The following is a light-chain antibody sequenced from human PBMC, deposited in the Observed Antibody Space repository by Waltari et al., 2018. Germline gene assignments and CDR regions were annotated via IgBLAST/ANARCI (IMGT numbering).Light chain of an antibody. Sequence: IVLTKSPATLSFSPGERATLPFRASQSVSSYLAWYQQKPGQTPRLLIYDTSFRAAGIPDRFSGRGSGTDFTLTISSVEPEDSAVYYCQQRRNWPRLFTFGGGTKVEIK. CDR2: DTS. CDR1: QSVSSY. J-gene: IGKJ4*01. V-gene: IGKV3-11*01. CDR3: QQRRNWPRLFT.